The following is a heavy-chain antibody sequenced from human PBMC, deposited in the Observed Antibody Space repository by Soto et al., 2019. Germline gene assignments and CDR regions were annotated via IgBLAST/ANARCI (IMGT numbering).Heavy chain of an antibody. CDR3: AREGPYSRYVFDY. CDR1: GFTFSSYS. V-gene: IGHV3-21*01. CDR2: ISSSSSYI. D-gene: IGHD2-21*01. J-gene: IGHJ4*02. Sequence: EVQLVESGGGLVKPGGSLRLSCAASGFTFSSYSMNWVRQAPGKGLEWVSSISSSSSYIYYADSVKGRFTISRDNXKNSLYLQMNSLRAEDTAVYYCAREGPYSRYVFDYWGQGTLVTVSS.